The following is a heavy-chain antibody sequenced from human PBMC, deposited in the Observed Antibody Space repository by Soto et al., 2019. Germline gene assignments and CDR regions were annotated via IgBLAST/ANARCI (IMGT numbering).Heavy chain of an antibody. CDR3: ARVEGHCISTSCYYYYYGMDV. J-gene: IGHJ6*02. CDR1: GGTFSSYA. D-gene: IGHD2-2*01. Sequence: QVQLVQSGAEVKKPGSSVKVSCKASGGTFSSYAISWVRQAPGQGLEWMGGIIPIFGTANYAQKFQGRVTITADESTSTAYMELSSLRSEDTAVYYCARVEGHCISTSCYYYYYGMDVWGQGTTVTVSS. V-gene: IGHV1-69*12. CDR2: IIPIFGTA.